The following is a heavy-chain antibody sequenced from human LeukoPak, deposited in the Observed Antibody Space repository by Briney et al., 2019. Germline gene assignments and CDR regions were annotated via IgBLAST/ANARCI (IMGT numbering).Heavy chain of an antibody. CDR2: IYYSGNT. CDR1: GGSISSGGDS. V-gene: IGHV4-30-4*07. J-gene: IGHJ4*02. CDR3: ARRGDILTGYLN. Sequence: SQTLSLTCAVFGGSISSGGDSWSWIRQPPGKGLEWIGYIYYSGNTYYNPSLRSRATISVDTSKNQFSLKLSSVTAADTAVYYCARRGDILTGYLNWGQGTLVTVSS. D-gene: IGHD3-9*01.